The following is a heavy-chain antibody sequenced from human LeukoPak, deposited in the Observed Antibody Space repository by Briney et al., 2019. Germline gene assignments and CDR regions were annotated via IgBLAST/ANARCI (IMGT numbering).Heavy chain of an antibody. CDR3: ATQGGYGGNSGSAFDI. D-gene: IGHD4-23*01. J-gene: IGHJ3*02. Sequence: GESLKISCKGSGYSFTSYWIGWVRQMPGKGLEWMGIIYPGDSDTRYSPPFQGQVTISADKSIRTAYLQWSSLKASDTAMYYCATQGGYGGNSGSAFDIWGQGTMVTVSS. V-gene: IGHV5-51*01. CDR2: IYPGDSDT. CDR1: GYSFTSYW.